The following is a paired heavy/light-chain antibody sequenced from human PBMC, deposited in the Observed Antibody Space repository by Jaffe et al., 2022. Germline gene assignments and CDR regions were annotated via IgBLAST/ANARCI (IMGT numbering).Heavy chain of an antibody. J-gene: IGHJ3*02. CDR1: GFTFSSYA. CDR2: ISGSGGST. V-gene: IGHV3-23*01. D-gene: IGHD2-15*01. CDR3: AKDSRLGYCSGGSCPHDAFDI. Sequence: EVQLLESGGGLVQPGGSLRLSCAASGFTFSSYAMSWVRQAPGKGLEWVSAISGSGGSTYYADSVKGRFTISRDNSKNTLYLQMNSLRAEDTAVYYCAKDSRLGYCSGGSCPHDAFDIWGQGTMVTVSS.
Light chain of an antibody. CDR3: QVWDSSSDPVV. CDR1: NIGSKS. Sequence: SYVLTQPPSVSVAPGQTARITCGGNNIGSKSVHWYQQKPGQAPVLVVYDDSDRPSGIPERFSGSNSGNTATLTISRVEAGDEADYYCQVWDSSSDPVVFGGGTKLTVL. V-gene: IGLV3-21*02. CDR2: DDS. J-gene: IGLJ2*01.